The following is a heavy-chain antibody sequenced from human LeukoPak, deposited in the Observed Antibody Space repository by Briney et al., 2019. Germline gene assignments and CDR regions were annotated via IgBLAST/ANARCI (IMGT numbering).Heavy chain of an antibody. CDR1: GGSISSYY. D-gene: IGHD1-7*01. CDR2: IHYSGST. J-gene: IGHJ4*02. CDR3: ASSEWNYAR. Sequence: SETLSLTCTVSGGSISSYYWSWMRQPPGKGLEWIGYIHYSGSTNYNPSLKSRVTISLGTSRTQFSLKLTSVTAADTAVYYCASSEWNYARWGQGILVTVSS. V-gene: IGHV4-59*08.